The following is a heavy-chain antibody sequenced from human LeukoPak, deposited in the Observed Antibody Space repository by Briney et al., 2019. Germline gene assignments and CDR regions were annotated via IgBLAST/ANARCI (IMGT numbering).Heavy chain of an antibody. CDR3: AKESFHYYDSSGYYYDS. Sequence: GGSLRLSCAASGFTFSSYSMNWVRQAPGKGLEWVSSISSSSSYIYYADSVKGRFTISRDNAKNSLYLQINSLRAEDTAVYYCAKESFHYYDSSGYYYDSWGQGTLVTVSS. V-gene: IGHV3-21*04. CDR1: GFTFSSYS. J-gene: IGHJ4*02. CDR2: ISSSSSYI. D-gene: IGHD3-22*01.